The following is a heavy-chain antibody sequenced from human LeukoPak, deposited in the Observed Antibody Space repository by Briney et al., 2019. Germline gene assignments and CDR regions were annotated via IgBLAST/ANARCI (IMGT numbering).Heavy chain of an antibody. V-gene: IGHV4-38-2*02. J-gene: IGHJ4*02. CDR2: IYYSGST. Sequence: SETLSLTCTVSGYSISSGYYWGWIRQPPGKGLEWIGSIYYSGSTYYNPSLKSRVTISVDTSKNQFSLKLSSVTAADTAVYYCASLYGDSDYWGQGTLVTVSS. D-gene: IGHD4-17*01. CDR1: GYSISSGYY. CDR3: ASLYGDSDY.